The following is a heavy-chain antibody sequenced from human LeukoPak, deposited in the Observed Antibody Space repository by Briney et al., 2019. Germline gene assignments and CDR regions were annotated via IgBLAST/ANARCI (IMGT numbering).Heavy chain of an antibody. Sequence: SETLSLTCTVSRGSISNYYWGWIRQPPGKGLEWIGYIYYSEITNYNPSLQGRVTISVDTSKNQFSLKLSSVTAADTALYYCSRRMAGAYGSWLDSWGQGTPVTVSS. V-gene: IGHV4-59*08. D-gene: IGHD5-12*01. CDR1: RGSISNYY. CDR3: SRRMAGAYGSWLDS. J-gene: IGHJ5*01. CDR2: IYYSEIT.